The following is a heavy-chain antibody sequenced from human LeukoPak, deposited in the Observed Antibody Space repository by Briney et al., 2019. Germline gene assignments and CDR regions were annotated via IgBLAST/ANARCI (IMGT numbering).Heavy chain of an antibody. Sequence: QPGGSLRLSCAASGFIFSTYVMSWVRQAPGKGLEWVSTINTSGGSTFYADSVKGRFTISRDNSNNTLYLQVNSLRVEDTAVYYCAKTSGSPYYFDYWGQGTLVTVSS. J-gene: IGHJ4*02. CDR2: INTSGGST. D-gene: IGHD1-26*01. CDR3: AKTSGSPYYFDY. V-gene: IGHV3-23*01. CDR1: GFIFSTYV.